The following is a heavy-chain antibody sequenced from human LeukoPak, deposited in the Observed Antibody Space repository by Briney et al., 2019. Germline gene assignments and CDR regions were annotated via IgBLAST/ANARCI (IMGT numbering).Heavy chain of an antibody. J-gene: IGHJ4*02. CDR2: ISTSGSSR. V-gene: IGHV3-21*01. CDR1: GFAFSSFN. Sequence: GGSLRLSCVTSGFAFSSFNMNWVRQAPGKGLEWVSAISTSGSSRYYADSLKGRFTISRDNAKNSLYLQMNSLRAEDTAVYYCASTGYSSGWFGERSDYWGQGTLVTVSS. D-gene: IGHD3-10*01. CDR3: ASTGYSSGWFGERSDY.